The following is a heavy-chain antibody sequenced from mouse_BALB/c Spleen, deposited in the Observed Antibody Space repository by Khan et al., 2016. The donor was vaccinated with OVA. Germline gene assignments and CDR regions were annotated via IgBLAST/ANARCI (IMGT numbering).Heavy chain of an antibody. CDR2: IWSDGRT. J-gene: IGHJ4*01. CDR1: GFSLTSFA. V-gene: IGHV2-6-2*01. Sequence: QVRLQQSGPDLVAPSQSLSITCSVSGFSLTSFAIHWVRQPPGKGLEWLVVIWSDGRTIYNSSLKSRLSISKDNSKSQVFLKINSLQTDDTAMYYCARHQFPLSMDSWGQGTAVTVSS. CDR3: ARHQFPLSMDS.